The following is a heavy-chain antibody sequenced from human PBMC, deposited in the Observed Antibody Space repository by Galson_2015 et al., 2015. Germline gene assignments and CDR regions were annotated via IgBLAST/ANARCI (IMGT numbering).Heavy chain of an antibody. CDR3: ARDREERIVIFGVVYPGAFDI. D-gene: IGHD3-3*01. Sequence: SLRLSCAASGFSFNTYSMNWVRQAPGKGLERVSSISMIRTYIFYADSVKGRFTISRDDAKNSLYLQMNSLRAEDTAVYYCARDREERIVIFGVVYPGAFDIWGQWTMVAVSS. J-gene: IGHJ3*02. CDR2: ISMIRTYI. CDR1: GFSFNTYS. V-gene: IGHV3-21*01.